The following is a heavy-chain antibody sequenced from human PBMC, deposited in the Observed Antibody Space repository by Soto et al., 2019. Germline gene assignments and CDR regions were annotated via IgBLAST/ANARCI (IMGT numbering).Heavy chain of an antibody. V-gene: IGHV3-66*01. Sequence: GGSLRLSCAASGFTVSSNYMSWVRQAPGKGLEWVSVIYSGGSTYYADSVKGRFTISRDNSKNTLYLQMNSLRAEDTAVYYCAREMSYYYDSSGYYYYAFDIWGQGTMVTVSS. CDR3: AREMSYYYDSSGYYYYAFDI. CDR1: GFTVSSNY. CDR2: IYSGGST. J-gene: IGHJ3*02. D-gene: IGHD3-22*01.